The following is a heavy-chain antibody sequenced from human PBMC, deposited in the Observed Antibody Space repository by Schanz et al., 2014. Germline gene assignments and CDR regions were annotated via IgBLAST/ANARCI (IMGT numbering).Heavy chain of an antibody. CDR2: TYYRSKWHV. V-gene: IGHV6-1*01. J-gene: IGHJ4*01. D-gene: IGHD2-15*01. CDR3: ARDPGYCHSCLDF. CDR1: GDSVSSDIAA. Sequence: QVQLEQSGPGLVKPSQTLSLTCAISGDSVSSDIAAWNWIRESLSRGLEWLGRTYYRSKWHVDYAPSLKSRITINVDASKNQFSLQLTSVTPDDTAIFYCARDPGYCHSCLDFWGHGTLITVSS.